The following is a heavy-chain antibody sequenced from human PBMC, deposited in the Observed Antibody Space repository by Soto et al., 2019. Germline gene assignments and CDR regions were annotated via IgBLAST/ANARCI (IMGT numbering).Heavy chain of an antibody. Sequence: PSETLALTSTVSGGAISRSGDYWGWIRQPPGKGLEWIGSIYYSGSTYYNPSLKSRVTISVDTSKNQFALKLSSVTAADTAVYYCARLGDDNWNYDGLDPWGQGTLVTVSS. CDR1: GGAISRSGDY. CDR3: ARLGDDNWNYDGLDP. V-gene: IGHV4-39*01. J-gene: IGHJ5*02. D-gene: IGHD1-7*01. CDR2: IYYSGST.